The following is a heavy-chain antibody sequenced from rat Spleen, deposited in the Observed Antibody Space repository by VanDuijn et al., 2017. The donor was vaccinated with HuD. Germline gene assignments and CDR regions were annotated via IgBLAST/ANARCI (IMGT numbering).Heavy chain of an antibody. CDR3: AREANYPGITFDY. J-gene: IGHJ2*01. D-gene: IGHD1-4*01. Sequence: QVQLKESGPGLVQPSQTLSLTCTVSGFSLPSYHVSWVRQPPGKGLEWMGIIWTGGSKAFKSLLKSRLSISRDTSKSQVFLKMSSLRTEGIATYYCAREANYPGITFDYWGQGVMVTVSS. CDR1: GFSLPSYH. V-gene: IGHV2-43*01. CDR2: IWTGGSK.